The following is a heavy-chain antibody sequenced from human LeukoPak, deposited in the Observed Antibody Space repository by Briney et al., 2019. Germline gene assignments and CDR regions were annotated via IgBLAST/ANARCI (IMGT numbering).Heavy chain of an antibody. D-gene: IGHD6-13*01. J-gene: IGHJ4*02. Sequence: PGRSLRLSCAASGFNFNTNGMHWVRQAPGRGLEWVAFISYTGNPKYYADSVKGRFTISRDNSKNTLYLQMNSLRPEDTAVYYCARNPSGLDIASAESWGQGTLVSVSS. CDR1: GFNFNTNG. V-gene: IGHV3-30*03. CDR3: ARNPSGLDIASAES. CDR2: ISYTGNPK.